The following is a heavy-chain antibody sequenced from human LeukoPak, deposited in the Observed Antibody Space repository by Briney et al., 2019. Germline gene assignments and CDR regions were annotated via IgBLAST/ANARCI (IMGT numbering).Heavy chain of an antibody. CDR1: GYTFPSYD. CDR3: ARLDTAMDDY. V-gene: IGHV1-8*01. Sequence: ASVKVSCKASGYTFPSYDVNWVRQATGQGLEWVGWMNPNSGNTGYAQKLQGRVTMTTDTSTSTAYMELRSLRSDDTAVYYCARLDTAMDDYWGQGTLVTVSS. J-gene: IGHJ4*02. D-gene: IGHD5-18*01. CDR2: MNPNSGNT.